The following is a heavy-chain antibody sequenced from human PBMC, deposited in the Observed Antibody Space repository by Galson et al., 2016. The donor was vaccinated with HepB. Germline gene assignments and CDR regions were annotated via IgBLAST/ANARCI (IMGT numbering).Heavy chain of an antibody. CDR3: AREVVAAHKWFDP. CDR1: GYTFPGYN. D-gene: IGHD2-15*01. V-gene: IGHV1-2*06. Sequence: SVKVSCKASGYTFPGYNIHWVRQAPGQGLEWMGLMSPNTGGTDYAQKFRDRVTMTRDTSINTAFLEVKRLTPNDTAVYYCAREVVAAHKWFDPWGQGTLVTVSS. J-gene: IGHJ5*02. CDR2: MSPNTGGT.